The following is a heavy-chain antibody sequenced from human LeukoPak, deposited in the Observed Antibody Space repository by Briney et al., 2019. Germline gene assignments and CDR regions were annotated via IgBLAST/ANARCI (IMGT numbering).Heavy chain of an antibody. V-gene: IGHV1-2*02. CDR2: INPNSGGT. J-gene: IGHJ5*02. D-gene: IGHD1-26*01. CDR1: GYTFTGYY. Sequence: ASVKVSCKASGYTFTGYYMHWVRQAPGQGLEWMGWINPNSGGTNYAQKFQGRVTMTRDTSISTAYMELSRLRSDDTAVYYCARYRSGSANWFDPWGQGTLVTASS. CDR3: ARYRSGSANWFDP.